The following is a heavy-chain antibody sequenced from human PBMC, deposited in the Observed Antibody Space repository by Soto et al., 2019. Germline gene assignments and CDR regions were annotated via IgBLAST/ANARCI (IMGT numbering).Heavy chain of an antibody. CDR2: IIPIFGPA. Sequence: ASVEVSCKASGVTFSSYAISWVRQAPGQGLEWMGGIIPIFGPANYAQKFQGRVTITADESTSTAYMELSSLRSEDTAVYYCAKDRRGRDGYNFGTRYYYGMDVWGQRPPCTVSS. CDR1: GVTFSSYA. CDR3: AKDRRGRDGYNFGTRYYYGMDV. V-gene: IGHV1-69*13. J-gene: IGHJ6*02. D-gene: IGHD5-12*01.